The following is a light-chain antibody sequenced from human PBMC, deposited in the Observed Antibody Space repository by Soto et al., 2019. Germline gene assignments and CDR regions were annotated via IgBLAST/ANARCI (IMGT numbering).Light chain of an antibody. CDR3: QSYDSSLSGVV. CDR2: GNS. Sequence: VLTQPPSVSGAPGQRVTLSCTGSSSNIGAGYDVHWYQQLPGTAPKLLIYGNSNRPSGVPDRFSGSKSGTSASLAITGLQAEDEADYYCQSYDSSLSGVVFGGGTKVTVL. V-gene: IGLV1-40*01. J-gene: IGLJ2*01. CDR1: SSNIGAGYD.